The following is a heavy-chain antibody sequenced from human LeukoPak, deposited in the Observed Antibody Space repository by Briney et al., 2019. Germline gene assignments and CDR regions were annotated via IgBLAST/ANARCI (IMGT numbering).Heavy chain of an antibody. V-gene: IGHV1-2*02. CDR2: INPNSGGT. CDR1: GYTFTGYY. D-gene: IGHD6-19*01. CDR3: ARVVAGNWFDP. J-gene: IGHJ5*02. Sequence: GASVKVSCKASGYTFTGYYMHWVRQAPGQGLKWMGWINPNSGGTNYAQKFQGRVTMTRDTSITTAYMELSRLRSDDTAVYYCARVVAGNWFDPWGQGTLVTVSS.